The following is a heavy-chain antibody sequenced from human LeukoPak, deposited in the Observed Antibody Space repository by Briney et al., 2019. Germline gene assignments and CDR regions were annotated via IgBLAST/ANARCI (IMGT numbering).Heavy chain of an antibody. J-gene: IGHJ6*02. Sequence: GESLKISCKGSGYSFISYWIGWVRQMPGKGLEWMGIIYPGDSDTGYSPSFQGQVIISADKTITTAYLQWSSLKASDTAMYYCARSAVAGSLVGMDVWGQGTTVTVSS. D-gene: IGHD6-19*01. V-gene: IGHV5-51*01. CDR3: ARSAVAGSLVGMDV. CDR2: IYPGDSDT. CDR1: GYSFISYW.